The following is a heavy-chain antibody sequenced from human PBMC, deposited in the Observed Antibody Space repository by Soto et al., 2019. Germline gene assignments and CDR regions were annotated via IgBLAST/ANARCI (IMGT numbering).Heavy chain of an antibody. CDR1: GSSFKNYN. Sequence: PGGSLRLSCAASGSSFKNYNLNWVRQAPGTGLEWVSSITSGGTYMFYAASVKGRFTISRDDAKNSLYLQVSSLRPDDTAVYYCARDRGFCSSSSCFGGTGPYYFDSWGQGYLVTVSS. CDR2: ITSGGTYM. D-gene: IGHD2-2*01. V-gene: IGHV3-21*01. J-gene: IGHJ4*02. CDR3: ARDRGFCSSSSCFGGTGPYYFDS.